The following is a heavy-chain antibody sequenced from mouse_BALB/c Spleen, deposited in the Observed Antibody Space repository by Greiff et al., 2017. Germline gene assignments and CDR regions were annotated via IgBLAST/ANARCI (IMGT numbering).Heavy chain of an antibody. CDR1: GYSITSDYA. CDR2: ISYSGST. D-gene: IGHD2-4*01. CDR3: ASFPLYDYDSDFDY. V-gene: IGHV3-2*02. Sequence: EVKVEESGPGLVKPSQSLSLTCTVTGYSITSDYAWNWIRQFPGNKLEWMGYISYSGSTSYNPSLKSRISITRDTSKNQFFLQLNSVTTEDTATYYCASFPLYDYDSDFDYWGQGTTLTVSS. J-gene: IGHJ2*01.